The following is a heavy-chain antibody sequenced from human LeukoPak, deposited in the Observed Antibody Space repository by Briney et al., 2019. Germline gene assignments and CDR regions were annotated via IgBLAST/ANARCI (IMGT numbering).Heavy chain of an antibody. CDR3: ARDLSTFDS. J-gene: IGHJ4*02. V-gene: IGHV3-23*01. Sequence: GGSLRLSCVASGFTFSGYVMSWVRQAPGKGLEWVSGISGSGGDTYYADSVKGRFTISRDNSKNTLYLQMKSMRAEDTALYYCARDLSTFDSWGQGTLVTVSS. CDR2: ISGSGGDT. D-gene: IGHD1-1*01. CDR1: GFTFSGYV.